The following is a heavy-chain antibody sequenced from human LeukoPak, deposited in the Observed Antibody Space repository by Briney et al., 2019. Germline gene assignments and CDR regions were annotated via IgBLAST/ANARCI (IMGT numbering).Heavy chain of an antibody. CDR1: GYTFTSYY. D-gene: IGHD4-17*01. CDR3: ARDYRANDYGDYGVTWDAFDI. CDR2: INPSGGST. J-gene: IGHJ3*02. Sequence: ASVKVSCKASGYTFTSYYMHWVRQAPGQGLEWMGIINPSGGSTSYAQKFRGRVTMTRDTSTSTVYMELSSLRSEDTAVYYCARDYRANDYGDYGVTWDAFDIWGQGTMATVSS. V-gene: IGHV1-46*01.